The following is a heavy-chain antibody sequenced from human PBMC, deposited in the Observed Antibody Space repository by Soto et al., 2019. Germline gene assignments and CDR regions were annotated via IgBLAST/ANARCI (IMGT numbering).Heavy chain of an antibody. J-gene: IGHJ6*02. CDR2: IWYDGSNK. Sequence: GGSLRLSCAASGFTFSSYGMHWVRQAPGKGLEWVAVIWYDGSNKYYADSVKGRFTISRDNSKNTLYLQMNSLRAEDTAVYYCARALVAAGTYYYYYGMDVWGQGTTVTVSS. CDR3: ARALVAAGTYYYYYGMDV. CDR1: GFTFSSYG. D-gene: IGHD6-13*01. V-gene: IGHV3-33*01.